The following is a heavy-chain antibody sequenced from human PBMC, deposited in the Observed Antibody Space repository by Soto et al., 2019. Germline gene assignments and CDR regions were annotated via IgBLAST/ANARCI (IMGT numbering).Heavy chain of an antibody. CDR1: GFTFSSYA. J-gene: IGHJ6*03. CDR2: ISGSGGST. CDR3: AKMRGGFHYYYYYMDV. Sequence: GGSLRLSCAASGFTFSSYAMSWVRQAPGKGLEWVSAISGSGGSTYYADSVKGRFTISRDNSKNTLYLQMNSLRAEDTAVYYCAKMRGGFHYYYYYMDVWGKGTTVAVSS. D-gene: IGHD3-10*01. V-gene: IGHV3-23*01.